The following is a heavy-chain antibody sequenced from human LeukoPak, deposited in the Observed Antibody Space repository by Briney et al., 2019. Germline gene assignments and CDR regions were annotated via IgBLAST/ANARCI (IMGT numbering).Heavy chain of an antibody. CDR2: FDPEQATT. D-gene: IGHD3-3*01. CDR3: ATRSGDFWSGYEN. CDR1: GYSLSDLN. V-gene: IGHV1-24*01. Sequence: ASGKVSCKVSGYSLSDLNIQWVRQAPGKGLECMGGFDPEQATTIYAQKFQGRLTMTEEASTDTAYMELSSLNSEDTAVYYCATRSGDFWSGYENWGQGTLVTVSS. J-gene: IGHJ4*02.